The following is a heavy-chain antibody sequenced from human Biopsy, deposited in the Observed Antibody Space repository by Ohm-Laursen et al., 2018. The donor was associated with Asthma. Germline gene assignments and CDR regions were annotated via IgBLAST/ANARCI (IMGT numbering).Heavy chain of an antibody. CDR3: ARAVDYSHYYGIDV. CDR1: GYTFIGYH. J-gene: IGHJ6*02. CDR2: ISVYNGNT. D-gene: IGHD3-10*01. V-gene: IGHV1-18*04. Sequence: APSVKVSCKTSGYTFIGYHIHWVRQAPGQGLEWMGWISVYNGNTKVAQKLQDRVTMITDTSTSTAYMELRSLRSDDTAVYFCARAVDYSHYYGIDVWGQGTTVTVS.